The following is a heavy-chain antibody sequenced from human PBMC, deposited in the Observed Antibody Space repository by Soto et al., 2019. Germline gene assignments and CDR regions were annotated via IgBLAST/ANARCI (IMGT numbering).Heavy chain of an antibody. CDR1: GDSINNYY. J-gene: IGHJ6*02. Sequence: SETLSLTCTVSGDSINNYYWTWIRQPPGKGLEWIGYIYDSVSTSYNPSLKSRLTISVDTSKNQFSLKLKSVTAADTAVYYCARGTQYYYQGMDVWGQGTTVTLSS. CDR3: ARGTQYYYQGMDV. CDR2: IYDSVST. V-gene: IGHV4-59*01.